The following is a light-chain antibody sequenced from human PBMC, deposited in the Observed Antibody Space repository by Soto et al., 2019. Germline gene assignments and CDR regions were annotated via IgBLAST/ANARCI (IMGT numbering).Light chain of an antibody. J-gene: IGKJ5*01. CDR2: GAS. Sequence: IILTQSPVNLSVSPWERPTLSFTASQSVSSNLAWYQQKPGQAPRLLIYGASTRATGIPDRFSGSGSGTDFTLTISRLEPEDFAVYYCQQYGSSRITFGQGTRLEIK. V-gene: IGKV3-20*01. CDR3: QQYGSSRIT. CDR1: QSVSSN.